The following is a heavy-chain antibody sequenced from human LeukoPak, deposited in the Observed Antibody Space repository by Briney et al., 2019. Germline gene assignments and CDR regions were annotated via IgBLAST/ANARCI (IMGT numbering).Heavy chain of an antibody. D-gene: IGHD2-2*01. CDR2: INPNSGGT. V-gene: IGHV1-2*04. Sequence: ASVKVSCKASGYTFTGYYMHWVRQAPGQGLEWMGWINPNSGGTNYAQKFQGWVTMTRDTSISTAYMELSRLRSDDMAVYYCARAVPHIVVVPAATQWSFDPWGQGTLVTVSS. J-gene: IGHJ5*02. CDR1: GYTFTGYY. CDR3: ARAVPHIVVVPAATQWSFDP.